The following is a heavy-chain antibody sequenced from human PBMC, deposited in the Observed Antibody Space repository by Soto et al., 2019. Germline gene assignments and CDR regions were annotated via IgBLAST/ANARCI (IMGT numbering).Heavy chain of an antibody. CDR1: GGSFSGYY. J-gene: IGHJ5*02. V-gene: IGHV4-34*01. CDR2: INHSGST. CDR3: AREEGLLNWFDP. D-gene: IGHD1-26*01. Sequence: SETLSLTCAVYGGSFSGYYWSWIRQPPGKGLEWIGEINHSGSTNYNPSLKSRVTISVDTSKNQFSLKLSSVTAADTAVYYCAREEGLLNWFDPWGQGTLVTVSS.